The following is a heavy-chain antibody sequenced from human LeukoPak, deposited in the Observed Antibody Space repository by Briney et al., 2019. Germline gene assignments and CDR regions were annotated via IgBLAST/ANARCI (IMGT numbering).Heavy chain of an antibody. J-gene: IGHJ5*02. CDR2: NSAYNGNT. Sequence: ASVKVSCKASGYTFTSYGISWVRQAPGQGREWMGWNSAYNGNTNYAQKLQGRVTMTTDTSTSTAYMELRSLRSDDTAVHYCARLSNFDQLVVVLDPWGQGTLVTVSS. CDR1: GYTFTSYG. V-gene: IGHV1-18*01. D-gene: IGHD6-6*01. CDR3: ARLSNFDQLVVVLDP.